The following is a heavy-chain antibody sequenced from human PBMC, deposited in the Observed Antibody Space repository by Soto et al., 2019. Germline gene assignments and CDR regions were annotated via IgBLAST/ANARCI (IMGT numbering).Heavy chain of an antibody. V-gene: IGHV3-23*01. CDR1: GLAFGNYA. D-gene: IGHD3-10*01. Sequence: PXESLRLSCRASGLAFGNYAVNWVRPVPGRGLEWVAGVSTNGRSTYYADSVRGRFTISRDNSKLTVYLQMNSLRAEDTAVYYCAKDREFNYFCGMDVWGQGTTVTVSS. CDR3: AKDREFNYFCGMDV. CDR2: VSTNGRST. J-gene: IGHJ6*02.